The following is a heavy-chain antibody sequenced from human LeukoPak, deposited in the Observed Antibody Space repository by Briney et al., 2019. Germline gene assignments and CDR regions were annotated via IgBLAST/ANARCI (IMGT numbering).Heavy chain of an antibody. Sequence: SETLSLTCTVSGGSISSSSYYWGWIRQPPGKGLGWIGGIYYSGSTYYNPSLKSRVTISVDTSKNQFSLKLSSVTAADTAVYYCAVLGSGSYYPYYYYGMDVWGQGTTVTVSS. CDR1: GGSISSSSYY. D-gene: IGHD3-10*01. CDR2: IYYSGST. V-gene: IGHV4-39*01. CDR3: AVLGSGSYYPYYYYGMDV. J-gene: IGHJ6*02.